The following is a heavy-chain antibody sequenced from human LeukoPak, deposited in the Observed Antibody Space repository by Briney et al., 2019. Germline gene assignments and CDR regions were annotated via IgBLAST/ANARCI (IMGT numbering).Heavy chain of an antibody. V-gene: IGHV3-23*01. D-gene: IGHD1-26*01. CDR1: GFTFSSYA. J-gene: IGHJ3*02. Sequence: GGSLRLSCAASGFTFSSYAMSWVRQAPGKGLEWVSAISGSGGSTYYADSVKGRFTISRDNSKNTLYLQMDSLRAEDTAKYYCAKSLLTTASGTGRAFDIWGQGTMVTVSA. CDR3: AKSLLTTASGTGRAFDI. CDR2: ISGSGGST.